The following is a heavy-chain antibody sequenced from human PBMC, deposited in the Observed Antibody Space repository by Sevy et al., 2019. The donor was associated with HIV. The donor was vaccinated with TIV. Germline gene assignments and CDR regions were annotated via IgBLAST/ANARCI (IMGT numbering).Heavy chain of an antibody. CDR3: AREGCTQPHDY. J-gene: IGHJ4*02. Sequence: WGSLRLSCAASGFTFAKYSMSWVRQAPGKGLEWVSTFSFGCGRINYADSVKGRFTISRDDSKNTLFLQMNSLRAEDTATYFCAREGCTQPHDYWGQRTLVTVSS. D-gene: IGHD2-8*01. V-gene: IGHV3-23*01. CDR2: FSFGCGRI. CDR1: GFTFAKYS.